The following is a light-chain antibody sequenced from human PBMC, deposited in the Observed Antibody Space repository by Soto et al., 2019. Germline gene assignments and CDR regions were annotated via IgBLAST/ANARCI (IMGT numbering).Light chain of an antibody. Sequence: EIVLTQSPGTLSLSPGERATLSCRPSQSVSSSYLAWYQQKPGQAPRLLIYGASSRATGIPDRLSGSGTGTDFTLTISRLEPEDFAVYYCQQYGRSPLTFGPGTKVDIK. J-gene: IGKJ3*01. V-gene: IGKV3-20*01. CDR1: QSVSSSY. CDR3: QQYGRSPLT. CDR2: GAS.